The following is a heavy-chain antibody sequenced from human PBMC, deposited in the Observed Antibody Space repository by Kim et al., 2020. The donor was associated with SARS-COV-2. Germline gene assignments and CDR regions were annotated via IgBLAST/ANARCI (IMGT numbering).Heavy chain of an antibody. CDR1: GGSISSSNW. V-gene: IGHV4-4*02. Sequence: SETLSLTCAVSGGSISSSNWWSWVRQPPGKGLEWIGEIYHSGSTNYNPSLKSRVTISVDKSKNQFSLKLSSVTAADTAVYYCARVMYSSGWYGVADYYGMDVWGQGTTVTVSS. CDR3: ARVMYSSGWYGVADYYGMDV. D-gene: IGHD6-19*01. CDR2: IYHSGST. J-gene: IGHJ6*02.